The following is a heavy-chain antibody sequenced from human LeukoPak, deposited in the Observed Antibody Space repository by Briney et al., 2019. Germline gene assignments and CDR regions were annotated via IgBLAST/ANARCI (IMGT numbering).Heavy chain of an antibody. D-gene: IGHD3-10*01. CDR1: GFTFSSYG. J-gene: IGHJ4*02. CDR3: ATAGVYYYGSGSYYPFDY. V-gene: IGHV3-30*02. CDR2: IRYDGSNK. Sequence: GGSLRLSCAASGFTFSSYGMHWVRRAPGKGLEWVAFIRYDGSNKYYADSVKGRFTISRDNSKNTLYLQMNSLRAEDTAVYYCATAGVYYYGSGSYYPFDYWGQGTLVTVSS.